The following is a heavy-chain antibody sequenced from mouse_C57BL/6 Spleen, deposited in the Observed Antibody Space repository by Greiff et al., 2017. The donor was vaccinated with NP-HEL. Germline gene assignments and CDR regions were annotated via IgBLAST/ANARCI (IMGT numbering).Heavy chain of an antibody. V-gene: IGHV1-15*01. CDR3: TRKGDGNPFAY. D-gene: IGHD2-1*01. CDR1: GYTFTDYE. J-gene: IGHJ3*01. Sequence: VQLQQSGAELVRPGASVTLSCKAWGYTFTDYEMHWVKQTPVHGLEWIGAIDPETGGTAYNQKFKGKAILTADKSSSTAYMELRSLTSEDSAVYYCTRKGDGNPFAYWGQGTLVTVSA. CDR2: IDPETGGT.